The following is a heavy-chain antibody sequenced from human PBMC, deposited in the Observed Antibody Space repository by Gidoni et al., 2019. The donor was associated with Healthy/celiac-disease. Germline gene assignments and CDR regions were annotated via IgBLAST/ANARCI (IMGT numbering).Heavy chain of an antibody. Sequence: QVQLVQSGAEVTKPGSSVKVSCKASGGTFSSYTISWVRQAPGQGLEWMGRIIPILGIANYAQKFQGRVTITADKSTSTAYMELSSLRSEDTAVYYCARVEMARDYYGMDVWGQGTTVTVSS. CDR3: ARVEMARDYYGMDV. J-gene: IGHJ6*02. V-gene: IGHV1-69*02. CDR1: GGTFSSYT. CDR2: IIPILGIA.